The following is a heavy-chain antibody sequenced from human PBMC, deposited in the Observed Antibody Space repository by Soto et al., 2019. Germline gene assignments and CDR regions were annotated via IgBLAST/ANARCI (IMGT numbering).Heavy chain of an antibody. J-gene: IGHJ4*02. V-gene: IGHV1-46*01. Sequence: GASVKVSCKASGYTFTSYYMHWVRQAPGQGLEWMGIINPSGGSTSYAQKFQGRVTITRDTSASTAYMELSSLRSDDTAVYYCAPHTLDTGMPSGYWGQGTLVTVSS. D-gene: IGHD5-18*01. CDR1: GYTFTSYY. CDR3: APHTLDTGMPSGY. CDR2: INPSGGST.